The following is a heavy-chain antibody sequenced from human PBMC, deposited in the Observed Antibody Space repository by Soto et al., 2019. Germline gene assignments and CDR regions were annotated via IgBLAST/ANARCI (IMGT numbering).Heavy chain of an antibody. V-gene: IGHV4-30-4*01. CDR1: GGSISSRDYY. CDR2: IYYSGST. J-gene: IGHJ3*02. CDR3: ARPRKYYYDSSGYPDAFDI. D-gene: IGHD3-22*01. Sequence: SETLSLTCTVSGGSISSRDYYWSWIRQPPGKGLEWIGHIYYSGSTYYNPSLKSLVTISVDTSKNQFSLKLSSVTAADTAVYYCARPRKYYYDSSGYPDAFDIWGQGTRVTVSS.